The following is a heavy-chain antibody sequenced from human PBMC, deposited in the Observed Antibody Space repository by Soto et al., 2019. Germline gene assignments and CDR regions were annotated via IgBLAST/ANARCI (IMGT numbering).Heavy chain of an antibody. CDR2: ISGSGGST. Sequence: GGYLRLSCAASGFTFSNYYMRWIRQAPGKGLEWVSAISGSGGSTYYADSVKGRFTISRDNSKNTLYLQMNSLRAEDTAVYYGSKVLDHDDDWGQGTLVTVAS. CDR1: GFTFSNYY. V-gene: IGHV3-23*01. J-gene: IGHJ4*02. CDR3: SKVLDHDDD.